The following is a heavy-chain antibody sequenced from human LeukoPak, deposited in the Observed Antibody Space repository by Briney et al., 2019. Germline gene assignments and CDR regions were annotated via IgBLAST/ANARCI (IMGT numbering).Heavy chain of an antibody. D-gene: IGHD3-10*01. V-gene: IGHV3-73*01. CDR3: ANLAVYYYGLEQSGDFDY. CDR1: GFTFSNAW. J-gene: IGHJ4*02. Sequence: GGSLRLSCAASGFTFSNAWMSWVRQAPGKGLEWVGRIRSKANSYATAYAASVKGRFTISRDDSKNTAYLQMNSLKTEDTAVYYCANLAVYYYGLEQSGDFDYWGQGTLVTVSS. CDR2: IRSKANSYAT.